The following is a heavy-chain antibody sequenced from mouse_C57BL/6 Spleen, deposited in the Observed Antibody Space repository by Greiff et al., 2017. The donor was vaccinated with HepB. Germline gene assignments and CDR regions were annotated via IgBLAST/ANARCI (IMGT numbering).Heavy chain of an antibody. CDR2: IYPRSGNT. CDR3: APYYYGPNYFDY. CDR1: GYTFTSYG. V-gene: IGHV1-81*01. D-gene: IGHD1-1*01. J-gene: IGHJ2*01. Sequence: VQLQQSGAELARPGASVKLSCKASGYTFTSYGISWVKQRPGQGLEWIGEIYPRSGNTNYNEKFKGKATLTADKSSSTAYMELRSLTSEDSAVYFCAPYYYGPNYFDYWGQGTTLTVSS.